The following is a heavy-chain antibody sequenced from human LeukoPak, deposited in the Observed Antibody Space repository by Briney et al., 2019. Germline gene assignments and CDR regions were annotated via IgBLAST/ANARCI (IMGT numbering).Heavy chain of an antibody. D-gene: IGHD1-1*01. V-gene: IGHV4-59*01. CDR3: ARGRVSSSTWYSTYYYYFYMDV. Sequence: AETLSLTCSVSDDSITMYYWTWIRQPPGKGLEWIGYVDHTGSTNFNPSLNGRVSISRVTTKNLFSLRLRSVTAADTAVYFCARGRVSSSTWYSTYYYYFYMDVWGKGTTVTVSS. CDR1: DDSITMYY. J-gene: IGHJ6*03. CDR2: VDHTGST.